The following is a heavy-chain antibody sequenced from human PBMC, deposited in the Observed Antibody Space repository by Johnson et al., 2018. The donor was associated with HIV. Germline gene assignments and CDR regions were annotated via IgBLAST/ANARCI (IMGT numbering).Heavy chain of an antibody. CDR2: ISYDGSNK. V-gene: IGHV3-30-3*01. D-gene: IGHD2-15*01. CDR1: GFTFSSYA. CDR3: ARDDGGGGDAFDI. J-gene: IGHJ3*02. Sequence: QVQLVESGGGVVQPGRSLRLSCAASGFTFSSYAMHWVRQAPGKGLEWVAVISYDGSNKYYAESVKGRFTISRDNSKNSLYMQMNSLRAEDTAVYYWARDDGGGGDAFDIWGQGTMVTVSS.